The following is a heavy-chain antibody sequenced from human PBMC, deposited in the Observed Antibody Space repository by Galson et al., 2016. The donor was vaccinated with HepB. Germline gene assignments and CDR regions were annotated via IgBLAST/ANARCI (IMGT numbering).Heavy chain of an antibody. CDR3: ARDERSGYIYPSYYYHGMDV. CDR1: GFTFSYYE. Sequence: SLRLSCAASGFTFSYYEMNWVRQAPGKGLEWISYISNSGSTIYYADSVKGRFTISRDILKNSLFLQMNSLRAEDTAVYFCARDERSGYIYPSYYYHGMDVWGQGTLVAVSS. CDR2: ISNSGSTI. D-gene: IGHD5-24*01. V-gene: IGHV3-48*03. J-gene: IGHJ6*02.